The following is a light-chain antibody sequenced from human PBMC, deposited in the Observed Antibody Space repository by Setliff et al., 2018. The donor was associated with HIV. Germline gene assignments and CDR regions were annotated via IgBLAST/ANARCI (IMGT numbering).Light chain of an antibody. CDR2: EVT. J-gene: IGLJ1*01. CDR1: SSDVGSYDL. V-gene: IGLV2-14*02. Sequence: QSALTQPASVSGSPGQSITISCTGTSSDVGSYDLVSWYQQHPGKAPKAMIYEVTKRPSGVPDRFSGSKSGNTASLTVSGLQAEDEADYYCSSYAGNNTCVFGSGTKVTV. CDR3: SSYAGNNTCV.